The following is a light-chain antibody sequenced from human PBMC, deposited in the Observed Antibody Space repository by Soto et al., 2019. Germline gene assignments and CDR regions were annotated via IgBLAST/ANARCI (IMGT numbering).Light chain of an antibody. Sequence: DIHMTQSPSSLSASVGDEVTITCQASQDISSYLSWYQQKPGKAPNLLLYDASNLETGVPSRFSGSGSGTDFTFTISSLQPEDFATYYCQQYDNLPLTFGGGTKVEIK. J-gene: IGKJ4*01. CDR2: DAS. CDR1: QDISSY. CDR3: QQYDNLPLT. V-gene: IGKV1-33*01.